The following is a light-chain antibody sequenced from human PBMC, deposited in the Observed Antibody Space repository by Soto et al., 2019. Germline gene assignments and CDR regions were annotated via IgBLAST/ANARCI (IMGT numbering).Light chain of an antibody. CDR3: QVWDSSSDHRV. CDR1: NIGSKS. CDR2: YDS. V-gene: IGLV3-21*04. Sequence: SYELTQPPSVSVAPGKTARITCGGNNIGSKSVHWYQQKPGQAPVLVIYYDSDRPSGIPERFSGSNSGSTATLTIRRVEAGDEADYYCQVWDSSSDHRVFGGGTKLTVL. J-gene: IGLJ2*01.